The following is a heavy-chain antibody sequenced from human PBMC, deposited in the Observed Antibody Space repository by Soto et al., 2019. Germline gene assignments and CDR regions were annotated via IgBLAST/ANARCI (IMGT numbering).Heavy chain of an antibody. J-gene: IGHJ4*02. CDR1: GFSLSTSGVG. Sequence: QITLKESGPPLVKPTQTLTLTCTFSGFSLSTSGVGVGWIRQPPGKALEWLALIYWDDDKRYSPSLKIRLTITKDTSKHQVVLTITNMDPVDTATYYCAHLWVIFDYWGQGTLVTVSS. V-gene: IGHV2-5*02. CDR2: IYWDDDK. D-gene: IGHD2-21*01. CDR3: AHLWVIFDY.